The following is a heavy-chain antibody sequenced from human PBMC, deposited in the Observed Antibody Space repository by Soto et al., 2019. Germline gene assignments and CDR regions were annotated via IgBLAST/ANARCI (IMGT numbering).Heavy chain of an antibody. CDR1: GFTFSSDG. V-gene: IGHV3-30*18. CDR2: ISYDGSNK. J-gene: IGHJ1*01. CDR3: AKEREGAEYFQH. Sequence: QVQLVESGGGVVQPGRSLRLSCAASGFTFSSDGMHWVRQAPGKGLEWVAVISYDGSNKYYADSVKGRFTISRDNSKNTLYLQMNSLRAEDTAVYYCAKEREGAEYFQHWGQGTLVTVSS.